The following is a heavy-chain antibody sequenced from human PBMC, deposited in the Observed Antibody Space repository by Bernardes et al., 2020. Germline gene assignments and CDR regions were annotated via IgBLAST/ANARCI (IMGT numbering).Heavy chain of an antibody. V-gene: IGHV3-48*02. CDR3: ARDSRDSSGWFAPDD. J-gene: IGHJ4*02. CDR1: GFTFRSYS. D-gene: IGHD6-19*01. CDR2: TSGSSGSI. Sequence: VESLLLSCAASGFTFRSYSMNWVRQAPGQGLEWVSYTSGSSGSISYADSVKGRFTISRDNAKNSLSLQMNSLRDEDTAVYYCARDSRDSSGWFAPDDWGQGTLVTAS.